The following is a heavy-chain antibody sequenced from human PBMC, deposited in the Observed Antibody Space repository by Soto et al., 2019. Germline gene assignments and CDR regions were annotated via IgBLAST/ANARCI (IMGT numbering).Heavy chain of an antibody. V-gene: IGHV4-30-2*01. D-gene: IGHD6-13*01. Sequence: KPSETLSLTSAVSGGSISSGSYSWSWIRQQPGKGLEWIGYIYHSGSTYYNPSLKSRVTISVDRSKNQFSLKLSSVTAADTAVYYCARSGEAASDFDYWGQGTLGTVSS. J-gene: IGHJ4*02. CDR2: IYHSGST. CDR1: GGSISSGSYS. CDR3: ARSGEAASDFDY.